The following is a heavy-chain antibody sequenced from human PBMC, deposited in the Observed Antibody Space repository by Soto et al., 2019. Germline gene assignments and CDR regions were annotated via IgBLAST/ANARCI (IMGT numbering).Heavy chain of an antibody. D-gene: IGHD4-17*01. CDR2: IYQSGSA. CDR3: ARTARATVTMGGYYYYDMDV. CDR1: GGSINSGGYY. Sequence: QVQLQESGPGLVKPSQTLSLTCTVSGGSINSGGYYWTWIRQHPGKGLEWIGHIYQSGSAYYNPSPKSRVTMSVDTSKNQFSLKLTSVTAADTAVYYCARTARATVTMGGYYYYDMDVWGQGTTVTVSS. V-gene: IGHV4-31*03. J-gene: IGHJ6*02.